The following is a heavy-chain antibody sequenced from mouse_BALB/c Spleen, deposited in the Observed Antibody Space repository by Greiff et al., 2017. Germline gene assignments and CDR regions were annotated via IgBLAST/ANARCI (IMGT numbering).Heavy chain of an antibody. V-gene: IGHV1-7*01. CDR2: INPSTGYT. Sequence: QVQLQQSGAELAKPGASVKMSCKASGYTFTSYWMHWVKQRPGQGLEWIGYINPSTGYTEYNQKFKDKATLTADKSSSTAYMQLSSLTSEDSAVYYCARSDPSFAYWGQGTLVTVSA. J-gene: IGHJ3*01. CDR3: ARSDPSFAY. CDR1: GYTFTSYW.